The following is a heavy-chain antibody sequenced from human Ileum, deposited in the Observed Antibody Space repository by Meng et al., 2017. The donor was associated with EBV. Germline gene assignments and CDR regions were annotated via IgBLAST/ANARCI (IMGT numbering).Heavy chain of an antibody. Sequence: QAQWQGPGPGLVHPSETLSLPCLVSGASIGTYYWSWLRQSPGKGPELIGYIYSSGDTNYNPSLKSRVTISIDTSKNQFSLMLNSVTAADTAVYYCARGSSYSSGWYPDLWGQGTLVTVSS. CDR2: IYSSGDT. J-gene: IGHJ5*02. CDR3: ARGSSYSSGWYPDL. D-gene: IGHD6-19*01. V-gene: IGHV4-59*01. CDR1: GASIGTYY.